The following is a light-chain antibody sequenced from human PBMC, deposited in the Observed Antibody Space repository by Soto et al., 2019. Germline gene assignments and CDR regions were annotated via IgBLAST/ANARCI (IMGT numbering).Light chain of an antibody. CDR2: EVS. J-gene: IGLJ2*01. Sequence: QSALTQPASVSGSPGQSITISCTGTSSDVGSYNLVSWYQHHPGKAPKLMIYEVSNRPSGVSNRFSGSKSGNTASLTISGLQAEDEADYYCSSYTSSSTVFGGGTKLTVL. CDR3: SSYTSSSTV. CDR1: SSDVGSYNL. V-gene: IGLV2-14*02.